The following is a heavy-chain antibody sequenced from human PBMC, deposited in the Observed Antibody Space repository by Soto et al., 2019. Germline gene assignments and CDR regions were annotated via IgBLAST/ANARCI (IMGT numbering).Heavy chain of an antibody. J-gene: IGHJ6*02. CDR1: GFTFDDYA. V-gene: IGHV3-9*01. D-gene: IGHD3-22*01. CDR3: AKDIRSGSYYYYGMDV. CDR2: ISWNSGSI. Sequence: GGSLRLSCAASGFTFDDYAMHWVRQAPGKGLEWVSGISWNSGSIGYADSVKGRFTISRDNAKNSLYLQMNSLRAEDTAFYYCAKDIRSGSYYYYGMDVWGQGTTVTVSS.